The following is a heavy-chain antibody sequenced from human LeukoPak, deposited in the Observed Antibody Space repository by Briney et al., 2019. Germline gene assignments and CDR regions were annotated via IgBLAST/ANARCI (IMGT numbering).Heavy chain of an antibody. J-gene: IGHJ4*02. CDR2: IYTSGST. V-gene: IGHV4-4*07. CDR3: AGHHPRNTVDF. CDR1: GGSISSYY. Sequence: SSETLSLTCTVSGGSISSYYWSWIRQPAGKGLEWIGRIYTSGSTNYNPSLKSRVTMSVDTSKNQFSLKLSSVTAADTAVYYCAGHHPRNTVDFWGQGTLVTVSS. D-gene: IGHD2/OR15-2a*01.